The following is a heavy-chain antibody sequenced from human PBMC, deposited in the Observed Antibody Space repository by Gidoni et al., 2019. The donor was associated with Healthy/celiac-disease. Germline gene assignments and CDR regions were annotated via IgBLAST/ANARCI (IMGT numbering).Heavy chain of an antibody. J-gene: IGHJ6*02. CDR1: GGSFSGYY. D-gene: IGHD3-3*01. Sequence: QVQLQQWGAGLLKPSETLSLTCAVYGGSFSGYYWSWIRQPPGKGLEWIGEINHSGSTNYNPSLKSRVTISVDTSKNQFSLKLSSVTAADTAVYYCARASLHYDFWSGYTPLYYYYGMDVWGQGTTVTVSS. V-gene: IGHV4-34*01. CDR2: INHSGST. CDR3: ARASLHYDFWSGYTPLYYYYGMDV.